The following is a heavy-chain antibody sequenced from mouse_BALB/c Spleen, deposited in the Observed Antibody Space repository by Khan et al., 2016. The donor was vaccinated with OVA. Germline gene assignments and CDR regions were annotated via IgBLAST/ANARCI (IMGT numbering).Heavy chain of an antibody. J-gene: IGHJ2*01. D-gene: IGHD1-1*01. Sequence: DVKLQESGPGLVKPSQSLSLTCTVTGYSITSGYAWNWIRQFPGNQLEWMGYISYSGVTSYTPSLKSRISITRDTSKNQFFLQLTSVTTEDTATYYCARGNYYGYYFDYWGQGTTLTVSS. CDR1: GYSITSGYA. CDR3: ARGNYYGYYFDY. CDR2: ISYSGVT. V-gene: IGHV3-2*02.